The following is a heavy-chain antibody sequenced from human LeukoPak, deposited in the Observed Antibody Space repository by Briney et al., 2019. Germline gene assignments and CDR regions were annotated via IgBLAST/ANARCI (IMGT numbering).Heavy chain of an antibody. J-gene: IGHJ6*02. CDR2: ISGSGGST. CDR1: GFTFSSYA. Sequence: GGSLRLSCAASGFTFSSYAMSWVRQAPGKGLEWVSAISGSGGSTYYADSVKGRFTISRDNSKNTLYLQMNSLRAEDTAVYYCAKELVRGVIIPRHYYYGMDVWGQGTTVTVSS. V-gene: IGHV3-23*01. D-gene: IGHD3-10*01. CDR3: AKELVRGVIIPRHYYYGMDV.